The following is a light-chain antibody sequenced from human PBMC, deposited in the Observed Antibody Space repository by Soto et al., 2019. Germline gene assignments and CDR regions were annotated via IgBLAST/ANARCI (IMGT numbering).Light chain of an antibody. J-gene: IGKJ4*01. V-gene: IGKV1-39*01. Sequence: DIQMTQSPPSLSASVGDRVTITCRASQSISSHLNWYQQKPGKAPKLLIYGASTLQSGVPSRFSGSGSETDFTLTISSLQSEDFATSYCKQSFRTPPHTLRGGTKVDIK. CDR1: QSISSH. CDR2: GAS. CDR3: KQSFRTPPHT.